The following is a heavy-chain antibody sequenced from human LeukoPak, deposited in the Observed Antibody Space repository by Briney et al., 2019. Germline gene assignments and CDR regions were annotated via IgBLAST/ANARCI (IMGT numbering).Heavy chain of an antibody. V-gene: IGHV4-59*01. CDR3: ARADYDILTGTCTEFDP. CDR1: GGSISSYY. D-gene: IGHD3-9*01. Sequence: SETLSLTCTVSGGSISSYYWSWIRQPPGKGLEWTGYIYYSGSTNYNPSLKSRVTISVDTSKNQFSLKLSSVTAADTAVYYCARADYDILTGTCTEFDPWGQGTLVTVSS. J-gene: IGHJ5*02. CDR2: IYYSGST.